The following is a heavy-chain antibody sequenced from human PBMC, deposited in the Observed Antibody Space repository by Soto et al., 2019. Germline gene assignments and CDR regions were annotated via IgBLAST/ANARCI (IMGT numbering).Heavy chain of an antibody. CDR2: IKHDGSEQ. CDR1: GLTFSKYW. D-gene: IGHD2-15*01. V-gene: IGHV3-7*01. J-gene: IGHJ6*02. Sequence: GWSLRLSCAATGLTFSKYWMTWVRQAPGKGLEWVANIKHDGSEQYYADSVKGRFTISRDNAENSLYLEMNSLRAEDTAVYYCARIRLYCSGGSCYSYYHGMDVWGQGTTVTVSS. CDR3: ARIRLYCSGGSCYSYYHGMDV.